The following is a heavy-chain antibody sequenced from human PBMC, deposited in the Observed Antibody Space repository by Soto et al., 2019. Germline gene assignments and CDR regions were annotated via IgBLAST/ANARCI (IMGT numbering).Heavy chain of an antibody. D-gene: IGHD3-22*01. CDR1: GDSINSVDHY. CDR2: IYHSGST. CDR3: ARDYYDSSGYHEYFQH. V-gene: IGHV4-30-4*01. Sequence: SETLSLTCTVSGDSINSVDHYWSWIRQPPGKGLEWMGYIYHSGSTHYNPSLNSRLTISIDTSTNRFSLNLTSVTAADTAVYYCARDYYDSSGYHEYFQHWGQGTLVTVSS. J-gene: IGHJ1*01.